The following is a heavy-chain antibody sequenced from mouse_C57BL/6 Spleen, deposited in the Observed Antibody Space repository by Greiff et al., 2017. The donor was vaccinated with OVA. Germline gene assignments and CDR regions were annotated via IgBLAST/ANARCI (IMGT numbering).Heavy chain of an antibody. CDR1: GFTFSSYA. J-gene: IGHJ3*01. CDR2: ISSGGDYI. CDR3: TRVPSSTAWFAY. V-gene: IGHV5-9-1*02. Sequence: EVKVEESGEGLVKPGGSLKLSCAASGFTFSSYAMSWVRQTPEKRLEWVAYISSGGDYIYYADTVKGRFTISRDNARNTLYLQMSSLKSEDTAMYYCTRVPSSTAWFAYWGQGTLVTVSA. D-gene: IGHD2-1*01.